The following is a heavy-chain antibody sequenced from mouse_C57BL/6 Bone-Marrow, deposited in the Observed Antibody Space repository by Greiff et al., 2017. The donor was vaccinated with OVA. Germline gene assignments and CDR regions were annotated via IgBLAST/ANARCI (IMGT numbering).Heavy chain of an antibody. D-gene: IGHD1-1*01. CDR3: AREGPHYYGSSSDY. Sequence: EVMLVESGPELVKPGASVTMSCKASGYTFTDYNMHWVKQSHGKSLEWIGYINPNNGGTSYKQKFKGKATLTVNESSSTAYMELRSLTSEDSAVYYCAREGPHYYGSSSDYWGQGTTLTVSS. V-gene: IGHV1-22*01. J-gene: IGHJ2*01. CDR2: INPNNGGT. CDR1: GYTFTDYN.